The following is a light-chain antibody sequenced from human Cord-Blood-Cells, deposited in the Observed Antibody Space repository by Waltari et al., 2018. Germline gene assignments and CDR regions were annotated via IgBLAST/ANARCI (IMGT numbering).Light chain of an antibody. CDR1: QSISSW. CDR2: KAY. J-gene: IGKJ1*01. Sequence: DIQMTQSPSTLSASVGDRVTITCRARQSISSWLAWYQQKPGKAPKLLIYKAYSLESRVPSRFSGSGYGTEFTLTISSLQPDDFATYYCQQYNSYWTFGQGTKVEIK. V-gene: IGKV1-5*03. CDR3: QQYNSYWT.